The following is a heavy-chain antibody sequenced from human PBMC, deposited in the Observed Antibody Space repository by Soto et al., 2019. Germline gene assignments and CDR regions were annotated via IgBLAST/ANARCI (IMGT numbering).Heavy chain of an antibody. D-gene: IGHD2-2*01. CDR1: GFTVSSNY. Sequence: GGSLRLSCAASGFTVSSNYMTWVRQAPGKGLEWVSVLYSGGSTYYADSVKGRFTISRDSSKNTLYLQMNSLRAEDTALYYCARDSRNRNFFDFWGQGTLVTVSS. CDR3: ARDSRNRNFFDF. J-gene: IGHJ4*02. CDR2: LYSGGST. V-gene: IGHV3-53*01.